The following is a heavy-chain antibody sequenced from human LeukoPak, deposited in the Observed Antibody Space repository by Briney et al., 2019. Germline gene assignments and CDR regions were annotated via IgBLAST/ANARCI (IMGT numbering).Heavy chain of an antibody. J-gene: IGHJ4*02. D-gene: IGHD1-26*01. V-gene: IGHV3-30-3*01. CDR3: AKAHKSLGVGAMLTFDY. CDR2: ISYDGSNK. CDR1: GFTFSNYA. Sequence: PGGSLRLSCAASGFTFSNYAMHWVRQAPGKGLEWVAVISYDGSNKYYADSVKGRFTISRDNSKNRLYLQMNSLRAEDTAVYYCAKAHKSLGVGAMLTFDYWGQGTLVTVSS.